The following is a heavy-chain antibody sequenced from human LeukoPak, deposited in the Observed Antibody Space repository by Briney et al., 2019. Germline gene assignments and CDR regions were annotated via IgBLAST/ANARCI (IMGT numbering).Heavy chain of an antibody. Sequence: GASVKVSCKASGYTFTSYDINWVRQATGQGLEWMGWLNPNSGNTGYAQKFQGRVTITRNTSISTAYMELSSLRSEDTAVYYCARAELVGLPSSTNWFDPWGQGTLVTVSS. CDR3: ARAELVGLPSSTNWFDP. J-gene: IGHJ5*02. CDR1: GYTFTSYD. CDR2: LNPNSGNT. D-gene: IGHD3-3*01. V-gene: IGHV1-8*03.